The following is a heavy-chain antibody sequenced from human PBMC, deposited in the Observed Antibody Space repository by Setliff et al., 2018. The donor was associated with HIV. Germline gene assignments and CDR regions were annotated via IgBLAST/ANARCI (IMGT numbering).Heavy chain of an antibody. CDR1: GFTFSSSA. J-gene: IGHJ3*02. CDR3: VKVRAVSISDGFDI. CDR2: INWSGDTT. V-gene: IGHV3-20*04. D-gene: IGHD6-19*01. Sequence: GGSLRLSCAASGFTFSSSAMSWVRQAPGKGPEWVSGINWSGDTTGYADSVRGRFTISRDNAKSSLFLQMNSLRAEDTAFYYCVKVRAVSISDGFDIWGQGTMVTVSS.